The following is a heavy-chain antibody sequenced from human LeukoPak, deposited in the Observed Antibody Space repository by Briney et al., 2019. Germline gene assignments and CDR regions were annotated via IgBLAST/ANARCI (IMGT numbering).Heavy chain of an antibody. J-gene: IGHJ4*02. CDR2: ISGSGGST. Sequence: GGSLRLSCAASGLTFSSYSMNWVRQAPGKGLEWVSSISGSGGSTYYADSVKGRFTISRDNSKNTLYLQMNSLRAEDTAVYYCAREIAAADYWGQGTLVTVSS. V-gene: IGHV3-23*01. D-gene: IGHD6-13*01. CDR3: AREIAAADY. CDR1: GLTFSSYS.